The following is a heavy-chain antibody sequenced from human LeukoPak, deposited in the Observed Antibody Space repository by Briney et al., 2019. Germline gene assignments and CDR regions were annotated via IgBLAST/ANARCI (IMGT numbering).Heavy chain of an antibody. CDR3: ARVGIAARLVGEYYFDY. CDR1: GGSISSYY. J-gene: IGHJ4*02. D-gene: IGHD6-6*01. V-gene: IGHV4-59*08. Sequence: PSETLSLTCTVSGGSISSYYWSWIRQPPGKGLEWIGYIYYSGSTNYNPSLKSRVTISVDTSKNQFSLKLSSVTAADTAVYYCARVGIAARLVGEYYFDYWGQGTLVTVSS. CDR2: IYYSGST.